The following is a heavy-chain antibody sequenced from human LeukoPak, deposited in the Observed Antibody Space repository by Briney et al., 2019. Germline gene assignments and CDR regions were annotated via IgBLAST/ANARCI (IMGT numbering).Heavy chain of an antibody. CDR1: GGSISSYY. D-gene: IGHD4-17*01. CDR3: ARGRPDPVTLDY. Sequence: PSETLSLTCTVSGGSISSYYWSWIWQPPGKGLEWIGYIYYSGSTNYNPSLKSRVTISVDTSKNQFSLKLSSVTAADTAVYYCARGRPDPVTLDYWGQGTLVTVSS. V-gene: IGHV4-59*01. CDR2: IYYSGST. J-gene: IGHJ4*02.